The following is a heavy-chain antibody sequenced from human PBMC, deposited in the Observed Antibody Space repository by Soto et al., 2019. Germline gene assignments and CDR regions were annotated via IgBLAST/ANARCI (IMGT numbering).Heavy chain of an antibody. CDR1: GFTFSSYA. CDR3: ANAVAGTYYYYGMDV. Sequence: EVQLLESGGGLVQPGGSLRLSCAASGFTFSSYAMSWVRQAPGKGLEWVSAIRGSGGSTYYADSVKGRFTISIDNSKNTLYMQMNSLRAEDTAVYYCANAVAGTYYYYGMDVWGQGTTVTVSS. J-gene: IGHJ6*02. V-gene: IGHV3-23*01. CDR2: IRGSGGST. D-gene: IGHD6-19*01.